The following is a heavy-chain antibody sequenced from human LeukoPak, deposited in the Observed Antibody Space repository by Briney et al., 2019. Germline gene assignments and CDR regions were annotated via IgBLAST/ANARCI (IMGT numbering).Heavy chain of an antibody. CDR1: GFTFSSYG. Sequence: GGSLRLSCAASGFTFSSYGMSWVRQAPGKGLEWVANIKQDGSEKYYVDSVKGRFTISRDNAKNSLYLQMNSLRAEDTAVYYCARVRQQLVYGYYYYYMDVWGKGTTVTISS. CDR2: IKQDGSEK. V-gene: IGHV3-7*01. D-gene: IGHD6-13*01. J-gene: IGHJ6*03. CDR3: ARVRQQLVYGYYYYYMDV.